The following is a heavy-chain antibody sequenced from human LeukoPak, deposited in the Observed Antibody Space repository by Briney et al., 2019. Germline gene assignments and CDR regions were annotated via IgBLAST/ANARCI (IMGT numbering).Heavy chain of an antibody. V-gene: IGHV5-51*01. J-gene: IGHJ3*01. D-gene: IGHD4-17*01. Sequence: GESLKISCKGSGYTFTNHWIAWVRQMPGQGLEGMGVIYPRDSDTRYSPSFQGQVTISVDKSTNTASRQWSSLKASDSAMYYCARRPDHGDYNNFDFWGPGTMVTVSS. CDR2: IYPRDSDT. CDR3: ARRPDHGDYNNFDF. CDR1: GYTFTNHW.